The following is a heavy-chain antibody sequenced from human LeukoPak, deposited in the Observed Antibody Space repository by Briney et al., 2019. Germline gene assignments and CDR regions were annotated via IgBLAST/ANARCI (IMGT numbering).Heavy chain of an antibody. D-gene: IGHD3-22*01. CDR2: ISYDGSNK. CDR3: AKDYYDSSGLSDY. J-gene: IGHJ4*02. Sequence: PGGSLRLSCAASGFSFGTYGMDWVRQAPGKGLEWVAVISYDGSNKYYADSVKGRFTISRDNSKNTLSLQMNSLRVEDTAVYYCAKDYYDSSGLSDYWGQGTLVTVSS. V-gene: IGHV3-30*18. CDR1: GFSFGTYG.